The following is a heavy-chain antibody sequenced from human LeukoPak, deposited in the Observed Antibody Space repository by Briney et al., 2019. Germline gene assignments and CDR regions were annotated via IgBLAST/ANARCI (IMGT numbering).Heavy chain of an antibody. V-gene: IGHV4-30-4*01. CDR1: GGSISSGDYY. D-gene: IGHD4-17*01. CDR3: ARDRPLTTVTNTHWFDP. Sequence: SQTLSLTCTVSGGSISSGDYYWSWIRQPPGKGLEWIGYIYYSVSTYYNPSLKSRVTISVDTSKNQFSLKLSSVTAADTAVYYCARDRPLTTVTNTHWFDPWGQGTLVTVSS. J-gene: IGHJ5*02. CDR2: IYYSVST.